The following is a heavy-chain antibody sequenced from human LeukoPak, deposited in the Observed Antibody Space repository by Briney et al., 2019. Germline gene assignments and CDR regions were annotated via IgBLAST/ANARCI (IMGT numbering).Heavy chain of an antibody. D-gene: IGHD3-10*01. J-gene: IGHJ4*02. CDR1: GFTFSSYE. CDR2: ISSSGSTI. V-gene: IGHV3-48*03. CDR3: ARVWFGELPLDY. Sequence: GGSLRLSCAASGFTFSSYEMNWVRQAPGKGLEWVSYISSSGSTIYYADSVKGRFTISRDNAKNSLYLQMNSLRAEDTAVYYCARVWFGELPLDYWGQGTLVTVSS.